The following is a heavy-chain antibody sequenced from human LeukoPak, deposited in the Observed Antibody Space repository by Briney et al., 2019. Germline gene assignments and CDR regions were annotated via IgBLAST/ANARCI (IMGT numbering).Heavy chain of an antibody. D-gene: IGHD3-22*01. CDR2: ISYDGSNK. CDR3: AKPRGYYDSSGYYYPDY. J-gene: IGHJ4*02. V-gene: IGHV3-30*18. Sequence: GGSLRLSCAASGFTFSSYAMHWVRQAPGKGLEWVAVISYDGSNKYYADSVKGRFTISRDNSKNTLYLQMNSLRAEDTAVYYCAKPRGYYDSSGYYYPDYWGQGTLVTVSS. CDR1: GFTFSSYA.